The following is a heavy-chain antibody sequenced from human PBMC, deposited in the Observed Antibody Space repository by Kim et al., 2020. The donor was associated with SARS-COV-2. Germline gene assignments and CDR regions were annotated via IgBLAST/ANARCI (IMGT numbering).Heavy chain of an antibody. Sequence: ASVKVSCKASGYTFTSYYMHWVRQAPGQGLEWMGIINPSGGSTSYAQKFQGRVTMTRDTSTSTVYMELSSLRSEDTAVYYCARDSDSGNVDIVAHLDYWGQGTLVTVSS. CDR1: GYTFTSYY. J-gene: IGHJ4*02. V-gene: IGHV1-46*01. D-gene: IGHD5-12*01. CDR3: ARDSDSGNVDIVAHLDY. CDR2: INPSGGST.